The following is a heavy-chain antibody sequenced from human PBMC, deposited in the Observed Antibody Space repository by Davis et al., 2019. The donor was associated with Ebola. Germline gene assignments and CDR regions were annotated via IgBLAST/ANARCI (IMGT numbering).Heavy chain of an antibody. V-gene: IGHV3-7*01. D-gene: IGHD2-2*01. J-gene: IGHJ4*02. CDR3: ARRGCSSTSCSITPMDY. CDR2: IKQDGSEK. CDR1: GFTFSGSA. Sequence: GESLKISCAASGFTFSGSAMHWVRQASGKGLEWVANIKQDGSEKYYVDSVKGRFTISRGNAKNSLYLQMNSLRAEDTAVYYCARRGCSSTSCSITPMDYWGQGTLVTVSS.